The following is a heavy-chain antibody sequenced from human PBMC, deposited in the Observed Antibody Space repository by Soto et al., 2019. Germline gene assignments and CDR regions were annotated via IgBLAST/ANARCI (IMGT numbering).Heavy chain of an antibody. D-gene: IGHD5-18*01. V-gene: IGHV3-30*18. CDR1: GFTFSTYG. CDR2: ISYDGSNK. CDR3: AKDPRPHTAMATGYFDY. J-gene: IGHJ4*02. Sequence: LRLSCAASGFTFSTYGIHWVRQAPGKGLEWVAVISYDGSNKYYADSVKGRFTISRDNSKNTLYLQMNSLRAEDTAVYYCAKDPRPHTAMATGYFDYWGQGTLVTVSS.